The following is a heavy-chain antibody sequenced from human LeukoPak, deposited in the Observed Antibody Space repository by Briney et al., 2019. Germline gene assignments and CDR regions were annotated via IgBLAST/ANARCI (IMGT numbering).Heavy chain of an antibody. CDR2: ISGSGGST. CDR3: AKAGGYNWNYYFDY. Sequence: GGSLRLSXAASGFTFSDYYMSWIRQAPGKGLEWVSAISGSGGSTYYADSVKGRFTISRDNSKNTLYLQMNSLRAEDTAVYYCAKAGGYNWNYYFDYWGQGTLVTVSS. V-gene: IGHV3-23*01. D-gene: IGHD1-7*01. J-gene: IGHJ4*02. CDR1: GFTFSDYY.